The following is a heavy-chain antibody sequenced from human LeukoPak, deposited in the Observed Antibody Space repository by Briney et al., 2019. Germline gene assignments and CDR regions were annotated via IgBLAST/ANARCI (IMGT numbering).Heavy chain of an antibody. CDR1: GYTFTSYD. CDR3: ARVSDSSGYNDAFDI. V-gene: IGHV1-8*03. Sequence: ASVKVSCKASGYTFTSYDINWVRQATGQGLEWMGWMNPNSGNTGYAQKFQGRVTITRNTSISTAYMELSSLRSEDTAVYYCARVSDSSGYNDAFDIWGQGTTVTVSS. CDR2: MNPNSGNT. J-gene: IGHJ3*02. D-gene: IGHD3-22*01.